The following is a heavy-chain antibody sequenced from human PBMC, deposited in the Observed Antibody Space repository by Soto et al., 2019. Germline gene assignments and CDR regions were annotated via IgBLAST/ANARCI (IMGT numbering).Heavy chain of an antibody. D-gene: IGHD2-15*01. CDR3: ARDPCSGGSCYYAWWFDP. V-gene: IGHV3-33*01. CDR1: GFTFSSYG. J-gene: IGHJ5*02. Sequence: QVQLVESGGGVVQPGRSLRLSCAASGFTFSSYGMHWVSQAPVKGLEWVAVIWYDGSNKYYADSVKGRFTISRDNSKNTLYLQMTSLRAEDTAVYYCARDPCSGGSCYYAWWFDPWGQGTLVTVSS. CDR2: IWYDGSNK.